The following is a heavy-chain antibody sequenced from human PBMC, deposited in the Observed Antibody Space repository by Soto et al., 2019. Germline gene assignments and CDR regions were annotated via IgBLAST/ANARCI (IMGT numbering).Heavy chain of an antibody. Sequence: GGSLRLSCAASGFTFSSYAMHWVRQAPGKGLEWVAVISYDGSNKYYADSVKGRFTISRDNSKNTLYLQMNSLRAEDTAVYYCASARPGGYSYGSDYYYYGMDVWGQGTTVTVS. CDR2: ISYDGSNK. CDR3: ASARPGGYSYGSDYYYYGMDV. J-gene: IGHJ6*02. CDR1: GFTFSSYA. D-gene: IGHD5-18*01. V-gene: IGHV3-30-3*01.